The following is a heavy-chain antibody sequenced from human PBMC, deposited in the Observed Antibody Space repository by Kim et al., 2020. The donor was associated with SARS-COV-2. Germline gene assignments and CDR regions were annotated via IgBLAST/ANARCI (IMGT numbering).Heavy chain of an antibody. D-gene: IGHD6-19*01. Sequence: KVQGRVTITEDKATSQAYMELSRLRSEDTAVYYCARAQGSSGWFYYYGMDVWGQGTTVTVSS. V-gene: IGHV1-69*04. J-gene: IGHJ6*02. CDR3: ARAQGSSGWFYYYGMDV.